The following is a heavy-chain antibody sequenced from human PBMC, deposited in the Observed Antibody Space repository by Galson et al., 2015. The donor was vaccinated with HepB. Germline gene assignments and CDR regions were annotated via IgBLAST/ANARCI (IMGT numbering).Heavy chain of an antibody. CDR3: VKDALSYSNYGGVFDY. CDR1: GFTFSSYA. Sequence: SLRLSCAASGFTFSSYAMHWVRQAPGKGLEYVSAISSNGGSTYYADSVKGRFTISRDNSKNTLYLQMSSLRAEDTAVYYCVKDALSYSNYGGVFDYWGQGTLVTVSS. CDR2: ISSNGGST. J-gene: IGHJ4*02. D-gene: IGHD4-11*01. V-gene: IGHV3-64D*06.